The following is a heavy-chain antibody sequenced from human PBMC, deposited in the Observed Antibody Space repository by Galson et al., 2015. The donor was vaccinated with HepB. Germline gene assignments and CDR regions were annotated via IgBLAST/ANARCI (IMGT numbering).Heavy chain of an antibody. V-gene: IGHV3-74*01. Sequence: SLRLSCAASGFTFSNYWLHWVRQAPGKGLVWVSGINNDGRTTNYADSVKGRFTTSRDNANRVLYLQMNNLRVEDTAIYYCACVRGDYWSQGTLVTVSS. J-gene: IGHJ4*02. CDR2: INNDGRTT. CDR3: ACVRGDY. D-gene: IGHD5/OR15-5a*01. CDR1: GFTFSNYW.